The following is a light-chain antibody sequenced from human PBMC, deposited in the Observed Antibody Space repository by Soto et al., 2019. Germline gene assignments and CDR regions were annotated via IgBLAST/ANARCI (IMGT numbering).Light chain of an antibody. Sequence: DIQMTQSPSTLSASVGDTVTITCRASQSISAWLAWYQQKPGKAPKLLIYKASSLESGVPSRFSGSGSGTEFTLTISSLQHDDFATYYCQQYNNYGSWTFGQGTKVEIK. CDR3: QQYNNYGSWT. CDR2: KAS. J-gene: IGKJ1*01. V-gene: IGKV1-5*03. CDR1: QSISAW.